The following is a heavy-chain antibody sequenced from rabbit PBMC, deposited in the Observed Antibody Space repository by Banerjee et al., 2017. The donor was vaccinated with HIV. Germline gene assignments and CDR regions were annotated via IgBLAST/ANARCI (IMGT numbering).Heavy chain of an antibody. CDR1: GFDFSSYG. V-gene: IGHV1S47*01. J-gene: IGHJ4*01. CDR2: IDPVFGRT. CDR3: VSGSSGYL. Sequence: QEQLVESGGGLVQPGGSLKLSCKASGFDFSSYGVSWVRQAPGKGLEWIGYIDPVFGRTYYASWVNGRFTISSHNAQNTLYLQLNSLTAADTATYFCVSGSSGYLWGPGTLVTV. D-gene: IGHD1-1*01.